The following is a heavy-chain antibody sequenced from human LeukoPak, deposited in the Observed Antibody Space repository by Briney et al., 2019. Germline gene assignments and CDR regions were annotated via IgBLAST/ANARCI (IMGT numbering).Heavy chain of an antibody. CDR2: ISYDGSNK. V-gene: IGHV3-30*03. J-gene: IGHJ6*02. CDR1: GFTFSSYG. Sequence: GGSLRLSCAASGFTFSSYGMHWVRQAPGKGLEWVAVISYDGSNKYYADSVKGRFTISRDNAKNSLYLQMSNLRAEDTAVYYCARGGGLDVWGQGATVTVSS. D-gene: IGHD3-16*01. CDR3: ARGGGLDV.